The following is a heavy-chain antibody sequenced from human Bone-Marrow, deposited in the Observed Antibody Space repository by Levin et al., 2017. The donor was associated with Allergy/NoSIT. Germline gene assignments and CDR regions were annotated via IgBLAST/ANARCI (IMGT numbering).Heavy chain of an antibody. D-gene: IGHD4-23*01. CDR1: GFSLTTRGMC. V-gene: IGHV2-70*19. CDR3: ARVTQTYGGLTAYYYYIMDV. J-gene: IGHJ6*02. Sequence: GSGPTLVKPTQTLTLTCTVSGFSLTTRGMCVSWVRQPPGKALEWLARIDWGDDKHYSISLKTRLTISTDTAKNQVVLTMTNMDPVSTGTHYCARVTQTYGGLTAYYYYIMDVWGQGTTVTVSS. CDR2: IDWGDDK.